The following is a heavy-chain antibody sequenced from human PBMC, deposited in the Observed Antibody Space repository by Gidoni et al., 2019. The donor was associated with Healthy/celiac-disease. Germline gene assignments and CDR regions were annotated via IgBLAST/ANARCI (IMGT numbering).Heavy chain of an antibody. D-gene: IGHD3-10*01. CDR3: ARLSSTRPSQFDP. Sequence: QLQLQESGPALVLPSETLSLPCTVSGVSIISSSYYWGWIRQPPGQGLAWVGSIYSSGSTYYNPSRKSRVTISVDTAKNQFSLKLRSVTAADTAVYYCARLSSTRPSQFDPWGQGTLVTVSS. V-gene: IGHV4-39*01. CDR1: GVSIISSSYY. CDR2: IYSSGST. J-gene: IGHJ5*02.